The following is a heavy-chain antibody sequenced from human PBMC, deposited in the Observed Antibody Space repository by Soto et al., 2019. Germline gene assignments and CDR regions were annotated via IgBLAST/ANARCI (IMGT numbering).Heavy chain of an antibody. V-gene: IGHV3-9*01. CDR2: ISWNSGDI. J-gene: IGHJ4*02. CDR3: AKDNDLDRDGPFDY. Sequence: EVQLVESGGGSVQPGRSLRLSCAASGFSFDDYGMHWVRQGPGEGLEWVSGISWNSGDIYYADSVKGRVTISRDNAKRSLYLQMNSLRPEDTALYYCAKDNDLDRDGPFDYWGQGILVTVAS. D-gene: IGHD2-2*03. CDR1: GFSFDDYG.